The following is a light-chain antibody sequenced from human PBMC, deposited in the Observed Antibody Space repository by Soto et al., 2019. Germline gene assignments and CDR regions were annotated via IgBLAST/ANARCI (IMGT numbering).Light chain of an antibody. J-gene: IGKJ4*01. CDR3: PEYGNAPLT. Sequence: DIQMTQAPSSLSASVGDRVTITCRARQDISTYLAWYQQKPGKVPKLLISAAYTLQSGVPPRFSGSGSWTDFTLTISSLQPEEVATYYWPEYGNAPLTCGGGTKVEIK. V-gene: IGKV1-27*01. CDR2: AAY. CDR1: QDISTY.